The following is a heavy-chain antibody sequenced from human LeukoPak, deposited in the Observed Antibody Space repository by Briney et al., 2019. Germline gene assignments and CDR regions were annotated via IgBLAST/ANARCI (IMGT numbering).Heavy chain of an antibody. Sequence: PSETLSLTCTVSGGSISSGDYYWSWIRQPPGKGLEWIGYIYHSGDTYYNPSFVSRLSISLDTSKNRFSLKLNSATVADTAVYFCARRHGYSQNWFDPWGQGTLVTVSS. CDR3: ARRHGYSQNWFDP. CDR1: GGSISSGDYY. D-gene: IGHD5-24*01. J-gene: IGHJ5*02. CDR2: IYHSGDT. V-gene: IGHV4-30-4*01.